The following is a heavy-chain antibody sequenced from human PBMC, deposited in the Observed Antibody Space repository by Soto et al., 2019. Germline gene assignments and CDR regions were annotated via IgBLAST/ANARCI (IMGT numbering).Heavy chain of an antibody. CDR3: ARHPERIAQIGWFDP. CDR1: GFTFSSYS. J-gene: IGHJ5*02. V-gene: IGHV3-48*01. D-gene: IGHD6-13*01. Sequence: GGSLRLSCAASGFTFSSYSMNWVRQAPGKGLEWVAYISNSSSNIYYADSVKGRFTISRDNAKNSLYLQMNSLRAEDTAVYYCARHPERIAQIGWFDPWGQGTLVTVSS. CDR2: ISNSSSNI.